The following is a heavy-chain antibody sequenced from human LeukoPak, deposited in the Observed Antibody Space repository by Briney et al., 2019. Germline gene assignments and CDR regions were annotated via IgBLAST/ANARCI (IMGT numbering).Heavy chain of an antibody. CDR2: IRHDGSNE. CDR3: AKDLRGYSYGGYYFDY. Sequence: PGGSPRLSCAASGFTFSSYGMHWVRQAPGKGLEWVAFIRHDGSNEYYADSVKGRFTISRDNSKNTLYLQMNSLRTEDTAVYYCAKDLRGYSYGGYYFDYWGQGTLVTVSS. J-gene: IGHJ4*02. V-gene: IGHV3-30*02. CDR1: GFTFSSYG. D-gene: IGHD5-18*01.